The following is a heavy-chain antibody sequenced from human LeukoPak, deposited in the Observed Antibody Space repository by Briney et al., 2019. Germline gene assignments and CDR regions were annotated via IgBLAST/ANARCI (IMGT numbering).Heavy chain of an antibody. CDR2: ISWNSGSI. Sequence: PGRSLRLSCAASGFIFDDYAMHWVRQAPGKGLEWVSGISWNSGSIGYADSVKGRFTISRDNAKNSLYLQMNSLRAEDTALYYCEKDRVYSTWGASVDYWAREPLVPVS. CDR1: GFIFDDYA. J-gene: IGHJ4*02. V-gene: IGHV3-9*01. D-gene: IGHD6-13*01. CDR3: EKDRVYSTWGASVDY.